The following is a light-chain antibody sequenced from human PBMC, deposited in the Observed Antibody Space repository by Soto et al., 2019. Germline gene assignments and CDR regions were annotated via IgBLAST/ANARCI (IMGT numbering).Light chain of an antibody. Sequence: DIQMTQSPSTLSGSLGERVTITCRASQTISSWLAWYQQKPGKAPKPLIYKASTLKSGVPSRFSGSGSGTEFTLTISSLQPDDFATYYCQHYNSYSEAFGQGTKVDIK. J-gene: IGKJ1*01. CDR2: KAS. CDR1: QTISSW. CDR3: QHYNSYSEA. V-gene: IGKV1-5*03.